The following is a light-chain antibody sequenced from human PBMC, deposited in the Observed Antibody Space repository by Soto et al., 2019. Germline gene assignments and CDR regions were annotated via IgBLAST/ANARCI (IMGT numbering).Light chain of an antibody. CDR2: EVN. J-gene: IGLJ1*01. Sequence: QSALTQPASVSGSPRQSITISCTGASSDVGGYTYVSWYQQHPGKAPKLMIYEVNNRPSGVSNRFSGSKSGNTASLTISGLQAEDEVDYYCSSYTSSSTLYVFGTGTKVTVL. CDR1: SSDVGGYTY. V-gene: IGLV2-14*01. CDR3: SSYTSSSTLYV.